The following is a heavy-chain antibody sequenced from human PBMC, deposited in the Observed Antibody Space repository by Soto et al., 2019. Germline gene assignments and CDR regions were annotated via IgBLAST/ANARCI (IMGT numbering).Heavy chain of an antibody. CDR2: ISAYNGNT. J-gene: IGHJ5*02. D-gene: IGHD3-3*01. CDR1: GYTFPSYG. Sequence: ASVKVSCKASGYTFPSYGISWVRQAPGQGLEWMGWISAYNGNTNYAQKLQGRVTMTTDTSTSTAYMELRSLRSDDTAVYYCARDAFYDFWSGGNWFDPWGQGTLVTVSS. CDR3: ARDAFYDFWSGGNWFDP. V-gene: IGHV1-18*01.